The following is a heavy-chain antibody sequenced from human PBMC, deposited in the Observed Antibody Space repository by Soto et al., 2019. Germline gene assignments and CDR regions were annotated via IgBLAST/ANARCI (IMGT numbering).Heavy chain of an antibody. CDR1: GFTISSYA. Sequence: PGGSLRLSCAASGFTISSYAMSRVRQAPGKGLEWVSAISGSGGSTYYADSVKGRFTISRDNSKNTLYLQMNSLRAEDTAVYYCAKHHDITMIVVVSGSVAFDIWGQGTMVTVSS. D-gene: IGHD3-22*01. CDR3: AKHHDITMIVVVSGSVAFDI. J-gene: IGHJ3*02. V-gene: IGHV3-23*01. CDR2: ISGSGGST.